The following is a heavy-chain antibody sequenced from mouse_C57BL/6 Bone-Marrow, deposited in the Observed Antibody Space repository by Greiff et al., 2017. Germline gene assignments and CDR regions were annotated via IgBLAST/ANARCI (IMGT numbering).Heavy chain of an antibody. Sequence: VQLQQSGPELVKPGASVKMSCKASGYTFTDYNMHWVKQSPGKSLEWIGYINPNNGGTSYNQKFKGKATLTVNTSSNTAYLQLRSLTSEDSAVYYCTKDSCWDFDYWGQGTTVTVSS. V-gene: IGHV1-22*01. CDR3: TKDSCWDFDY. D-gene: IGHD2-12*01. J-gene: IGHJ2*01. CDR1: GYTFTDYN. CDR2: INPNNGGT.